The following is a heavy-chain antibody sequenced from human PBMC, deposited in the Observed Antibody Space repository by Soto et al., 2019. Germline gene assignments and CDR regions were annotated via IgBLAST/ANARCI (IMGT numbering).Heavy chain of an antibody. J-gene: IGHJ3*02. CDR2: INPNSGGT. CDR1: GYTFTGYY. D-gene: IGHD6-13*01. Sequence: GASVKVSCKASGYTFTGYYIHWVRQAPGQGLEWMGWINPNSGGTNYAQKFQGWVTMTRDTSISTAYMELSRLRSDDTAVYYCARGSSPEGSSPDPDAFDIWGQGTMVTVSS. CDR3: ARGSSPEGSSPDPDAFDI. V-gene: IGHV1-2*04.